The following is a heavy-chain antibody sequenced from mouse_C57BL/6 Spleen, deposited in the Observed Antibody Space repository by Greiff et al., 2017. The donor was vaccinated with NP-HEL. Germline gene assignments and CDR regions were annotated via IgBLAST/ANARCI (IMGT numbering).Heavy chain of an antibody. V-gene: IGHV1-82*01. D-gene: IGHD1-1*01. CDR1: GYAFSSSW. CDR2: IYPGDGDT. J-gene: IGHJ2*01. Sequence: VQLQESGPELVKPGASVKISCKASGYAFSSSWMNWVKQRPGKGLEWIGRIYPGDGDTNYNGKFKGKATLTADKSSSTAYMQLSSLTSEDSAVYFCARSSYGRGDFDYWGQGTTLTVSS. CDR3: ARSSYGRGDFDY.